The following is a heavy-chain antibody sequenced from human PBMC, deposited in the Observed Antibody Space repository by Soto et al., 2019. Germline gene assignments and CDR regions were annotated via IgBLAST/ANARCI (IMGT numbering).Heavy chain of an antibody. D-gene: IGHD6-13*01. Sequence: SETLSLTCTASGGSISSGGYYWIWIPQHPGKGLEWFGYIYDSGSSYYNPSLKSRVTISVDTSKNQFSLKLSSVTAAVTAVYYCARVGDRWYVDNQDYYFDYWGQGTLVTVSS. CDR1: GGSISSGGYY. V-gene: IGHV4-31*03. CDR3: ARVGDRWYVDNQDYYFDY. J-gene: IGHJ4*02. CDR2: IYDSGSS.